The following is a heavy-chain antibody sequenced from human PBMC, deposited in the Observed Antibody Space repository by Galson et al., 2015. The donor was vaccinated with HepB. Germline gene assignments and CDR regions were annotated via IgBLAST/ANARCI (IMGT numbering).Heavy chain of an antibody. D-gene: IGHD2-8*01. CDR1: GDSVSSNSAA. CDR2: TYYKSKWSY. Sequence: CAISGDSVSSNSAAWNWIRQSPSRGLEWLGRTYYKSKWSYNYAVSVKSRVTISPDTSKNQFSLQLNSVTPEDTAVCYCARGNEAIDYWGQGTLVTVSS. J-gene: IGHJ4*02. CDR3: ARGNEAIDY. V-gene: IGHV6-1*01.